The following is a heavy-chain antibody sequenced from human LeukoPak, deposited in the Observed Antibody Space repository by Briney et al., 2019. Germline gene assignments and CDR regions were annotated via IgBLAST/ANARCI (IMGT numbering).Heavy chain of an antibody. Sequence: GGSLRLSCAASGFTFSSYGMHWVRQAPGKGLEWVAVIWYDGSNKYYADSVKGRFTISRDNSKNTLYLQMNSLRAEDTAVYYCARDAAPRGSSGRYGYWGQGTLVTVSS. D-gene: IGHD6-19*01. CDR2: IWYDGSNK. V-gene: IGHV3-33*01. J-gene: IGHJ4*02. CDR1: GFTFSSYG. CDR3: ARDAAPRGSSGRYGY.